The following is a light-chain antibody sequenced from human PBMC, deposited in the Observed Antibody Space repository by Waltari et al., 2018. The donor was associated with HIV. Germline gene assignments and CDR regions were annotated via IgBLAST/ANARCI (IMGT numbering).Light chain of an antibody. CDR2: EVT. V-gene: IGLV2-8*01. Sequence: QSALTQPPSESGSPGQSVTISCTGTSSDVGGYNFVSWDQQHPGKAPKPLIFEVTKRPSGVPSRFSCSKTCNTASLTVSVLQADAEADYYCSSYAGGNNLVFGGGTKLTVL. CDR3: SSYAGGNNLV. J-gene: IGLJ2*01. CDR1: SSDVGGYNF.